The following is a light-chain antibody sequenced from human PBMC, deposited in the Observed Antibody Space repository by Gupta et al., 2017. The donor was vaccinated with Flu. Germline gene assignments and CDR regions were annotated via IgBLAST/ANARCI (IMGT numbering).Light chain of an antibody. V-gene: IGKV1-5*03. CDR1: QSIGSS. CDR3: QQYNSYPFT. J-gene: IGKJ2*01. CDR2: GAS. Sequence: IQMTQSPSTLSASVGDRVTITCRASQSIGSSLAWYQQKPGKAPKFLIYGASSFESGVPSRFSGSGSGTEFTLTISSLQPGYFATYYCQQYNSYPFTFGQGTKLEIK.